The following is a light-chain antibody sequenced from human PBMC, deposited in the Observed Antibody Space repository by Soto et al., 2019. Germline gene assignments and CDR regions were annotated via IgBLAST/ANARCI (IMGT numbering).Light chain of an antibody. V-gene: IGKV1-39*01. Sequence: DIQMTQSPSSLSASVGDRVTITCRASQSVSGSLSWYQQKPGKAPNLLIYAASSLQSGVPSRFSGSGSGIDFTLTISTLQPEDFATYYCQQSYSLPRTFGQGTKVEVK. CDR1: QSVSGS. J-gene: IGKJ1*01. CDR2: AAS. CDR3: QQSYSLPRT.